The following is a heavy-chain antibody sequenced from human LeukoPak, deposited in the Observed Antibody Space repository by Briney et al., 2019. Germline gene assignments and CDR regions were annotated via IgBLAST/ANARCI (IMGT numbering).Heavy chain of an antibody. CDR2: INHSGST. Sequence: SETLSLTCAVYGGSFSGYYWSWIRQPPGKGLEWIGEINHSGSTNHNPSLKSRVTISVDTSKNQFSLKLSSVTAADTAVYYCARGSGYGSISVFDYWGQGTLVTVSS. J-gene: IGHJ4*02. V-gene: IGHV4-34*01. D-gene: IGHD3-16*01. CDR3: ARGSGYGSISVFDY. CDR1: GGSFSGYY.